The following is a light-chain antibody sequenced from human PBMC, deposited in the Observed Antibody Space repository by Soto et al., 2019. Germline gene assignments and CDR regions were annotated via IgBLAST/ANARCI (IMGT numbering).Light chain of an antibody. CDR3: QQYNNWPFT. J-gene: IGKJ3*01. CDR1: QSVSSN. V-gene: IGKV3-15*01. CDR2: GAS. Sequence: EIVMTQSPATLSVSPGERATLSCRASQSVSSNLAWYQQKPGQAPRLLIYGASTGATGIPARFSGSGSGTVFTLTISSLQSEDFAVYYCQQYNNWPFTFGPGTKVDIK.